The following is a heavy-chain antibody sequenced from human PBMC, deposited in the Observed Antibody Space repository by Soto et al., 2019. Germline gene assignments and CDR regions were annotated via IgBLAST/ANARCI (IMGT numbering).Heavy chain of an antibody. CDR2: ITTGGSNK. J-gene: IGHJ4*02. V-gene: IGHV3-11*01. CDR1: GFTFGDYD. Sequence: QVQLVESGGGVVKPGGSLTLSCSGSGFTFGDYDMSWIRQAPGKGLEWISYITTGGSNKYYADSVKGRFTISRDNARNSLSLQMSSLRVEDTAVYFCVGDFPSGDIWGQGTQVSVSS. D-gene: IGHD3-10*01. CDR3: VGDFPSGDI.